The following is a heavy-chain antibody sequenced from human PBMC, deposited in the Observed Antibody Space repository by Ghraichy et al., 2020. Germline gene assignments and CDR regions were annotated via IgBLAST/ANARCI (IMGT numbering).Heavy chain of an antibody. J-gene: IGHJ5*02. CDR1: GGSFSGYY. CDR2: INHSGST. CDR3: ARGGYYGSGSYRWAVPNWFDP. V-gene: IGHV4-34*01. D-gene: IGHD3-10*01. Sequence: SETLSLTCAVYGGSFSGYYWSWIRQPPGKGLEWIGEINHSGSTNYNQSLKSRVTISVDTSKNQFSLKLSSVTAADTAVYYCARGGYYGSGSYRWAVPNWFDPWGQGTLVTVSS.